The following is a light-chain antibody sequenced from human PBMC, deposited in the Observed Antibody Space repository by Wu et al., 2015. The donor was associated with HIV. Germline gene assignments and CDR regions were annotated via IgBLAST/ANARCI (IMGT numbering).Light chain of an antibody. CDR2: EVS. CDR1: QSVSSN. Sequence: EIVMTQSPATLSVSPGERATLSCRASQSVSSNLAWYQQKPGQAPRLLIYEVSNRAAGIPARFSGSGSGTDFTLTISSLEAEDFAVYYCQHRRNWPLTFGGGTKVEIK. J-gene: IGKJ4*01. V-gene: IGKV3D-11*03. CDR3: QHRRNWPLT.